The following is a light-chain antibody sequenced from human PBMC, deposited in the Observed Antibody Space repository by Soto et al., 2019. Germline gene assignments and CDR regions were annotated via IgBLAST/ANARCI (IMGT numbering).Light chain of an antibody. Sequence: EIVLTQSPGTLSLSPGERATLSCRASQSVRSSYLAWFQQKPGQAPRLLIYGASSRQTGIPDRFSGSGSGTDFTLTVRRLEPEDAGVYYCQQYGSNPKTFGRGTKVEIK. V-gene: IGKV3-20*01. CDR2: GAS. J-gene: IGKJ4*01. CDR3: QQYGSNPKT. CDR1: QSVRSSY.